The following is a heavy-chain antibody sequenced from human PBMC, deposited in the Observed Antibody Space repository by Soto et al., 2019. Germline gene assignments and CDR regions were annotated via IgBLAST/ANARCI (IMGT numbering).Heavy chain of an antibody. CDR1: GGSISSGDYY. D-gene: IGHD5-12*01. CDR2: IYYSGST. V-gene: IGHV4-30-4*01. CDR3: ARVKDIVATIDY. Sequence: SETLSLTCTVSGGSISSGDYYWSWIRQPPGKGLEWIGYIYYSGSTYYNPSLKSRVTISVDTSKNQFSLKLSSVTAADTAVYYCARVKDIVATIDYWGQGTLVTVSS. J-gene: IGHJ4*02.